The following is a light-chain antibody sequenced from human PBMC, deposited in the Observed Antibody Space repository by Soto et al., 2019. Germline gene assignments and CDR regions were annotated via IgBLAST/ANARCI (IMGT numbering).Light chain of an antibody. V-gene: IGKV1-9*01. CDR3: QQLDSNLPWT. Sequence: IQLTQSPSFLSASVGDTVTISSRASQTIDNYLAWYQQYPGRAPKLLIYLASTLQSGVPSRFSGRGSGTDFTLTITSLQPEDFGTYYCQQLDSNLPWTFGQGTRVEIK. CDR2: LAS. J-gene: IGKJ1*01. CDR1: QTIDNY.